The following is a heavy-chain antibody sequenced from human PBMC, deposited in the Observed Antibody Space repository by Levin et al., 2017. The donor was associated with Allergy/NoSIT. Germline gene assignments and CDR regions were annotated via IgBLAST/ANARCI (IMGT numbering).Heavy chain of an antibody. D-gene: IGHD3-22*01. CDR1: GFTFSSHA. Sequence: GGSLRLSCAASGFTFSSHALHWVRQAPDRGLEWVTVTSYDGSNTYYADSVKGRFTLSRDNSKNTLFLQMNSLRGEDTALYYCARERYEKIGYRYVRYLDLWGRGTLVTVSS. CDR2: TSYDGSNT. CDR3: ARERYEKIGYRYVRYLDL. J-gene: IGHJ2*01. V-gene: IGHV3-30-3*01.